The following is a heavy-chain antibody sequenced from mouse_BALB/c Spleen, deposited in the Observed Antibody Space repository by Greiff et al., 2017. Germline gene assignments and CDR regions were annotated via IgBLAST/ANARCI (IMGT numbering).Heavy chain of an antibody. CDR3: ARSGGYYRYDEGLGYFDV. V-gene: IGHV5-17*02. D-gene: IGHD2-14*01. J-gene: IGHJ1*01. CDR2: ISSGSSTI. Sequence: EVKLVESGGGLVQPGGSRKLSCAASGFTFSSFGMHWVRQAPEKGLEWVAYISSGSSTIYYADTVKGRFTISRDNPKNTLFLQMTSLRSEDTAMYYCARSGGYYRYDEGLGYFDVWGAGTTVTVSS. CDR1: GFTFSSFG.